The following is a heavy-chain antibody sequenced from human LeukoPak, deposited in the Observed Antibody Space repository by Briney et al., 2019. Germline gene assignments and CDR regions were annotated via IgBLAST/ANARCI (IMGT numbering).Heavy chain of an antibody. D-gene: IGHD3-16*02. V-gene: IGHV4-34*01. CDR3: ARGWVSPSLRLGELSSDPPKLYYFDY. CDR1: GGSFSGYY. CDR2: INHSGST. Sequence: PSETLSLTCAVYGGSFSGYYWSWIRQPPGKGLEWIGEINHSGSTNYNPSLKSRVTISVDTSKNQFSLKLSSVTAADTAVYYCARGWVSPSLRLGELSSDPPKLYYFDYWGQGTLVTVSS. J-gene: IGHJ4*02.